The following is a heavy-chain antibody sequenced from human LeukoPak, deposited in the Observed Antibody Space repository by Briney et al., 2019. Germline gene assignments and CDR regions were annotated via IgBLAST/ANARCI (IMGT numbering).Heavy chain of an antibody. CDR1: GFTFSSYA. D-gene: IGHD1-26*01. CDR3: ARDGRESYPIYYFDY. CDR2: ISSNGGST. J-gene: IGHJ4*02. Sequence: GGSLRLSCAASGFTFSSYAMHWVRQAPGKGLEYVSAISSNGGSTYYVNSVKGRFTISRDNSKNTLYLQMGSLRAEDMAVYYCARDGRESYPIYYFDYWGQGTLVTVSS. V-gene: IGHV3-64*01.